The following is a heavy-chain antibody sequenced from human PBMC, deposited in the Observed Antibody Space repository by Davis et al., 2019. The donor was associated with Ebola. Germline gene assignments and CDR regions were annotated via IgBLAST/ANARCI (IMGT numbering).Heavy chain of an antibody. Sequence: GESLKISCAASGFVFRNYVMSWVRRAPGKGLEWVSTHGTSGDTYYADSVKGRFTISRDNSKNTLFLQMNSLRAEDTAVYYCAKDRGYYFDRSGYYSVGFDPWGQGTLVTVSS. V-gene: IGHV3-23*01. D-gene: IGHD3-22*01. CDR3: AKDRGYYFDRSGYYSVGFDP. CDR1: GFVFRNYV. CDR2: HGTSGDT. J-gene: IGHJ5*02.